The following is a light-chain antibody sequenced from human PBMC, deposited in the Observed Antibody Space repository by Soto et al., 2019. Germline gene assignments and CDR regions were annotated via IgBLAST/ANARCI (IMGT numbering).Light chain of an antibody. CDR3: CSYAGSSTWV. V-gene: IGLV2-23*02. J-gene: IGLJ3*02. CDR2: EVS. Sequence: QSVLTQPASVSGSPGQSITISCTGTSSDVGSYNLVSWYQQHPGKAPKLMIYEVSERPSGVSNRFSGSKSGNTASLTISGLQAEDEADYYCCSYAGSSTWVFGGGTKVTVL. CDR1: SSDVGSYNL.